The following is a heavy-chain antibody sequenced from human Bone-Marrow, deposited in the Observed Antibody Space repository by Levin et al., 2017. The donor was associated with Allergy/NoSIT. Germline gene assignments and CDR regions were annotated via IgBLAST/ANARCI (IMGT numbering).Heavy chain of an antibody. V-gene: IGHV3-23*01. D-gene: IGHD4-17*01. CDR1: GPILSDYA. Sequence: GGSLRLSCVASGPILSDYAMNWVRQAPGKGLEWVSVMSGSGGQSSYSDPVKGRSPSSRAFFKNPLFLHLKSLRAEDTAVYYCAKAGTTVMLSDSYQDVWGTGTTVTVSS. CDR2: MSGSGGQS. CDR3: AKAGTTVMLSDSYQDV. J-gene: IGHJ6*03.